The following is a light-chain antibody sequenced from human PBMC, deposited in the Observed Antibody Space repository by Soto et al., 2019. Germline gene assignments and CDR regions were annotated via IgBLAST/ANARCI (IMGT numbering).Light chain of an antibody. CDR2: TNN. CDR3: ATWDDSRKGV. CDR1: TSNIESHS. V-gene: IGLV1-44*01. Sequence: QSALTQPPSASGTPGQRIIISCSGSTSNIESHSVNWFQQVPGTAPRLLIITNNQRPSGVPDRFSGSKSGASASLAISGLQSEDEATYYCATWDDSRKGVFGTGTKVNVL. J-gene: IGLJ1*01.